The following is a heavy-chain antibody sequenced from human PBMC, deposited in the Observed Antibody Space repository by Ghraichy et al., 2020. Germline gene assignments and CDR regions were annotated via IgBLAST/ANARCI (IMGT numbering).Heavy chain of an antibody. CDR2: MNPNSGNT. CDR3: ARGRGWQWLPQCDY. Sequence: ASVKVSCKASGYTFTSYDINWVRQATGQGLEWMGWMNPNSGNTGYAQKFQGRVTMTRNTSISTAYMELSSLRSEDTAVYYCARGRGWQWLPQCDYWGQGTLVTVSS. D-gene: IGHD6-19*01. J-gene: IGHJ4*02. CDR1: GYTFTSYD. V-gene: IGHV1-8*01.